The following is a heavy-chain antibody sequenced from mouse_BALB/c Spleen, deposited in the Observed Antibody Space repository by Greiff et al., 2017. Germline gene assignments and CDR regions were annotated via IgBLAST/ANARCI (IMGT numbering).Heavy chain of an antibody. V-gene: IGHV1S29*02. CDR3: ARDEYDGAMDY. D-gene: IGHD2-4*01. J-gene: IGHJ4*01. Sequence: EVQLQQSGPELVKPGASVKISCKASGYTFTDYNMHWVKQSHGKSLEWIGYIYPYNGGTGYNQKFKSKATLTVDNSSSTAYMELRSLTSEDSAVYYCARDEYDGAMDYWGQGTSVTVSS. CDR2: IYPYNGGT. CDR1: GYTFTDYN.